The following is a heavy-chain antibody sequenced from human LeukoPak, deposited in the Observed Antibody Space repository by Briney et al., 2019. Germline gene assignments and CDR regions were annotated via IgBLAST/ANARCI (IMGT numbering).Heavy chain of an antibody. Sequence: ASVKVSCKASGYTFTGYYMHWVRQAPGQGLEWMGWINPNSGGTNYAQKFQGRVTMTRDTSISTAYMELSRLRSDGTAVYYCASDPSGGSYWVKLDYWGQGTLGTVSS. J-gene: IGHJ4*02. CDR1: GYTFTGYY. CDR3: ASDPSGGSYWVKLDY. V-gene: IGHV1-2*02. CDR2: INPNSGGT. D-gene: IGHD1-26*01.